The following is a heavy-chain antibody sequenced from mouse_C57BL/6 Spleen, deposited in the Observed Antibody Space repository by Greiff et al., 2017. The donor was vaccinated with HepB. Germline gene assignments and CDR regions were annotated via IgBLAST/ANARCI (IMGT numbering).Heavy chain of an antibody. J-gene: IGHJ2*01. Sequence: EVKLQESGPGLVKPSQSLSLTCSVTGYSITSGYYWNWIRQFPGNKLEWMGYISYDGSNNYNPSLKNRISITRDTSKNQFFLKLNSVTTEDTATYYCARRGWLLLYFDYWGQGTTLTVSS. D-gene: IGHD2-3*01. CDR3: ARRGWLLLYFDY. CDR1: GYSITSGYY. CDR2: ISYDGSN. V-gene: IGHV3-6*01.